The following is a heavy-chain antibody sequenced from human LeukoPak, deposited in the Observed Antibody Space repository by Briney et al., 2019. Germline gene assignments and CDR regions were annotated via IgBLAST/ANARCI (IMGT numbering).Heavy chain of an antibody. D-gene: IGHD4-23*01. J-gene: IGHJ4*02. V-gene: IGHV4-59*01. CDR2: IYYSGST. Sequence: SETLSLTCTVSGGSISSYYWSWIRQPPGKGLEWIGYIYYSGSTNYNSSLKSRVTISVDTSKNQFSLKLSSVTAADTAVYYCARDAYGGNPPYFDCWGQGTLVTVSS. CDR3: ARDAYGGNPPYFDC. CDR1: GGSISSYY.